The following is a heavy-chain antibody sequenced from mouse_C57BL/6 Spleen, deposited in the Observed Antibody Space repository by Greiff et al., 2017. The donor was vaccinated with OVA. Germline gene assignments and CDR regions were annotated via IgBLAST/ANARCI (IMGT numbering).Heavy chain of an antibody. Sequence: EVQVVESGPGMVKPSQSLSLTCTVTGYSITSGYDWHWIRHFPGNKLEWMGYISYSGSTNYNPSLKSRISITHDTSKNHFFLKLNSVTTEDTATYYCAMGTTGEDFDYWGQGTTLTVSS. CDR1: GYSITSGYD. CDR3: AMGTTGEDFDY. D-gene: IGHD1-1*01. V-gene: IGHV3-1*01. J-gene: IGHJ2*01. CDR2: ISYSGST.